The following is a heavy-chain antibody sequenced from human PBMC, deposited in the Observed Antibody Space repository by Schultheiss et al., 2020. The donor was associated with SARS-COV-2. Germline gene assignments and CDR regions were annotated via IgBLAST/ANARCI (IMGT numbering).Heavy chain of an antibody. CDR3: ARQMAGGEAEYFQH. D-gene: IGHD6-19*01. CDR2: INHSGST. V-gene: IGHV4-34*01. Sequence: SQTLSLTCAVYGGSFSGYYWSWIRQPPGKGLEWIGEINHSGSTNYNPSLKSRVTISVDTSKNQFSLKLSSVTAADTAVCYCARQMAGGEAEYFQHWGQGTLVTVSS. CDR1: GGSFSGYY. J-gene: IGHJ1*01.